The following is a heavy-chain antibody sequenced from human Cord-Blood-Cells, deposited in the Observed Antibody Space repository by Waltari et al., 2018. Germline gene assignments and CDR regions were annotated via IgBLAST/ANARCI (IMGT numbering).Heavy chain of an antibody. V-gene: IGHV4-39*01. D-gene: IGHD3-3*01. Sequence: QLQLQESGPGLVKPSETLSLTCTVSGGSISSSSYYWDWIRQPPGKGLEWIGSIYYSGSTSYNPSLKSRVTISVDTSKNQFSLKLSSVTAADTAVYYCARHDPTDYDFWSGYAFDIWGQGTMVTVSS. J-gene: IGHJ3*02. CDR1: GGSISSSSYY. CDR2: IYYSGST. CDR3: ARHDPTDYDFWSGYAFDI.